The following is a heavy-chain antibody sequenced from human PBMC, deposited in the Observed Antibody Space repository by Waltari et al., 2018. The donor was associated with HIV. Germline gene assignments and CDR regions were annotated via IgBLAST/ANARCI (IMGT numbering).Heavy chain of an antibody. D-gene: IGHD5-12*01. CDR1: GCSITSTSNN. J-gene: IGHJ5*02. Sequence: QLKLQESGPGLAKPSETLSLTCLVSGCSITSTSNNWAWIRQPPGKGLEWIGRVYYSGNTYYRPSLKSRVTISVDTSKNQFSLRLGSVTAADTAVYYCARRYSGYGGRHPWFDPWGQGTLVTVSS. CDR2: VYYSGNT. V-gene: IGHV4-39*01. CDR3: ARRYSGYGGRHPWFDP.